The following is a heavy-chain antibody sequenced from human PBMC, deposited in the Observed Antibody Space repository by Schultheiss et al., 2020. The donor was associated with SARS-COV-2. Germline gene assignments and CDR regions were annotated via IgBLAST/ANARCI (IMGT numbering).Heavy chain of an antibody. V-gene: IGHV3-23*01. Sequence: GGSLRLSCAASGFTFSAYAMSWVRQAPGKGLEWVSAISGSGGSTYYADSVKGRFTISRDNAKNSLYLQMNSLRAEDTAVYYCARDGAGFGLDVWGQGTTVTVSS. D-gene: IGHD3-10*01. CDR3: ARDGAGFGLDV. CDR1: GFTFSAYA. CDR2: ISGSGGST. J-gene: IGHJ6*02.